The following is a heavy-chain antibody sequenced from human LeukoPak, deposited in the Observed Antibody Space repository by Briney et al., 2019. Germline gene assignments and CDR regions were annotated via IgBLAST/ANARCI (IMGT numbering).Heavy chain of an antibody. CDR3: ARKVGFGGYYFDY. CDR1: GFTFGDYS. J-gene: IGHJ4*02. Sequence: PGGSLRLSCAASGFTFGDYSMTWIRQAPGKGLEWVSYISGSGSTIYYADSVKGRFTISRDNAKNSLYLQMNSLRAEDTAVYYCARKVGFGGYYFDYWGQGTLVTVSS. CDR2: ISGSGSTI. V-gene: IGHV3-11*04. D-gene: IGHD3-10*01.